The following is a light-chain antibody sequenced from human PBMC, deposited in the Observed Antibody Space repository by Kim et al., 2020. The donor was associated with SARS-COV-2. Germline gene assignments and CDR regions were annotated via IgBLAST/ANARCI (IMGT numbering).Light chain of an antibody. CDR1: QSTSY. CDR3: QRYGNALWT. Sequence: YVSRGTKVSPSCSASQSTSYLAWYQQKPGQAPRLLIYGVSNRATDIPDRFSGSGSGTDFTLTISRLEPEDSAVYYCQRYGNALWTFGQGTKVDIK. CDR2: GVS. J-gene: IGKJ1*01. V-gene: IGKV3-20*01.